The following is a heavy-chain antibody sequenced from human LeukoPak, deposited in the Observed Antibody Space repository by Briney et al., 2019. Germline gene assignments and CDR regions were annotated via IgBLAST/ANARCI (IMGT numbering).Heavy chain of an antibody. V-gene: IGHV1-18*01. CDR3: ARANYHGSGSYCDY. Sequence: ASVKVSCKASGYTFTSYGISWVRQAPGQGLEWMGWISAYNGNTNYAQKLQGRVTMTTDTSTTTAYKELRSLRSDDTAVYYCARANYHGSGSYCDYWGQGTLVTVSS. J-gene: IGHJ4*02. CDR1: GYTFTSYG. D-gene: IGHD3-10*01. CDR2: ISAYNGNT.